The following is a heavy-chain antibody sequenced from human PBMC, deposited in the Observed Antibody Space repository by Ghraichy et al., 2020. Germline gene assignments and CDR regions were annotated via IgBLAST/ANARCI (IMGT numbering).Heavy chain of an antibody. Sequence: SCAASGFTFSSYAMSWVRQAPGKGLEWVSAISGSGGSTYYADSVKGRFTISRDNSKNTLYLQMNSLRAEDTAVYYCAKDQNSGSYYYFDYWGQGTLVTVSS. J-gene: IGHJ4*02. CDR1: GFTFSSYA. D-gene: IGHD1-26*01. CDR2: ISGSGGST. V-gene: IGHV3-23*01. CDR3: AKDQNSGSYYYFDY.